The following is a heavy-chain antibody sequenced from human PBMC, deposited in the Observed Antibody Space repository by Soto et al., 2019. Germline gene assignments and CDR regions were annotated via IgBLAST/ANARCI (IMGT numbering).Heavy chain of an antibody. CDR1: GFTFSSYA. J-gene: IGHJ4*02. V-gene: IGHV3-30-3*01. CDR2: ISYDGSNK. D-gene: IGHD5-18*01. CDR3: ARDLGYSYGRNPNGLFDY. Sequence: GGSLRLSCAASGFTFSSYAMHWVRQAPGKGLEWVAVISYDGSNKYYADSVKGRFTISRDNSKNTLYLQMNSLRAEDTAVYYCARDLGYSYGRNPNGLFDYWGQGTLVTVSS.